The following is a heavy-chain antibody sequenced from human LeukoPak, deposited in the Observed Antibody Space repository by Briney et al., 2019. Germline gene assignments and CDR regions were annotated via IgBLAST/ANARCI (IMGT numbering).Heavy chain of an antibody. CDR3: AKFISSGRRGGFDC. V-gene: IGHV3-23*01. Sequence: GGSLRLSCAASGFTFSSYAMSWVRQAPGKGLEWVSAISGSGGSTYYADSVKGRFAISRDNSKNTLYLQMNSLRAEDTAVYYCAKFISSGRRGGFDCWGQGTLVTVSS. J-gene: IGHJ4*02. D-gene: IGHD6-19*01. CDR2: ISGSGGST. CDR1: GFTFSSYA.